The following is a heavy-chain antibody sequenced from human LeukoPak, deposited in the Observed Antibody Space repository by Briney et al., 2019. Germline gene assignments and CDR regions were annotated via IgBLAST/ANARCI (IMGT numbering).Heavy chain of an antibody. Sequence: PSETLSLTCAVYGGSFSGYYWGWIRQPPGKGLEWIGSIYHSGSTYYDPSLKSRVTISVDTSKNQFSLKLSSVTAADTAVYYCARDGGYCSSTSCYYWFDPWGQGTLVTVSS. CDR2: IYHSGST. D-gene: IGHD2-2*01. CDR1: GGSFSGYY. J-gene: IGHJ5*02. V-gene: IGHV4-38-2*02. CDR3: ARDGGYCSSTSCYYWFDP.